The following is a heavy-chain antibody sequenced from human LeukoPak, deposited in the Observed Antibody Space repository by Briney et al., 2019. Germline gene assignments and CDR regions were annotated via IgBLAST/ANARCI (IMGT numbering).Heavy chain of an antibody. CDR3: ARWVNDRYGDYGHYYYYMDV. CDR1: GYSFTSYW. V-gene: IGHV5-51*01. D-gene: IGHD4-17*01. Sequence: GESLKFSCKGSGYSFTSYWIGWVRQMPGKGLEWMWIIYPGDSDTRYSPSFQGQVTISADKSISTAYLQWSSLKASDTAMYYCARWVNDRYGDYGHYYYYMDVWGKGTTVTVSS. CDR2: IYPGDSDT. J-gene: IGHJ6*03.